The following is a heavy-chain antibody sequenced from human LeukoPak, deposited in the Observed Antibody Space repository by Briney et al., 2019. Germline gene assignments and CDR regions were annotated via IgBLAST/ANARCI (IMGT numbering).Heavy chain of an antibody. CDR3: AREGDLYGETSYYYYMDV. V-gene: IGHV1-69*06. CDR2: IIPVFGTA. J-gene: IGHJ6*03. CDR1: GGTFSSYA. Sequence: GSSVKVSCKASGGTFSSYAISWVRQAPGQGLEWMGGIIPVFGTANYAQKFQGRVTITADKSTTTAYTELSSLSSEDTAVYSCAREGDLYGETSYYYYMDVWGKGTTVTISS. D-gene: IGHD4-17*01.